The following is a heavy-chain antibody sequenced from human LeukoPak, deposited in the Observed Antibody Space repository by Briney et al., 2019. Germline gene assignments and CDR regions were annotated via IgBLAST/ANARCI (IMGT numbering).Heavy chain of an antibody. CDR3: TRDRSRAEDD. Sequence: GGSLRLSCAASGFTFSGHWMSWVRQARGKGLEWVANINQGGSDKYYVDSVKGRFTISRDNDNNLLYLQMNSLRGEDTAVYYCTRDRSRAEDDWGQGTLVTVSS. V-gene: IGHV3-7*01. D-gene: IGHD1-14*01. CDR2: INQGGSDK. CDR1: GFTFSGHW. J-gene: IGHJ4*02.